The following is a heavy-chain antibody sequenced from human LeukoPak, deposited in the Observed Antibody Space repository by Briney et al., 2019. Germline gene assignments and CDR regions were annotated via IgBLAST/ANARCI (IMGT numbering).Heavy chain of an antibody. CDR3: ASVEVGPEGY. V-gene: IGHV3-53*01. D-gene: IGHD1-1*01. J-gene: IGHJ4*02. CDR1: GFTVSSNY. Sequence: GGSLRLSCAASGFTVSSNYMSWVRQAPGKGVEWVSVIYSDGSTYYGDSVKGRFTISRDNAKNSLYLQMNSLRAEDTAVYYCASVEVGPEGYWGQGTLVTVSS. CDR2: IYSDGST.